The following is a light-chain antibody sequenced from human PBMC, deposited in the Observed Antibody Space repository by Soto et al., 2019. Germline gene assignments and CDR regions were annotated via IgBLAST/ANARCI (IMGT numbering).Light chain of an antibody. CDR3: SSYTSRSTLYVV. J-gene: IGLJ2*01. V-gene: IGLV2-14*01. Sequence: QSVLTQPASVSGSPGQSITISCTGTSSDVGGYNYVSWYQQHPGKAPKLMIYAVSNRPSGVSNRFSGSKSGNTASLTISGLQAEDEADYYCSSYTSRSTLYVVFGGGTKVTVL. CDR2: AVS. CDR1: SSDVGGYNY.